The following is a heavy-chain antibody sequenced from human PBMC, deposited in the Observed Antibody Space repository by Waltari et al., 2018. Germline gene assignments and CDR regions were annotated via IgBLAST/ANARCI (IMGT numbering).Heavy chain of an antibody. D-gene: IGHD3-22*01. CDR1: GGSFSDYY. V-gene: IGHV4-34*02. CDR3: ARTTFYFDSDGSYYVYSSDY. Sequence: QVQLQEWGAGLLKPSETLSLTCAVYGGSFSDYYWTWILQPPGEGLEWIGEINHSGSTKYNPSLKSRVTMSVDTSKSQFALKLTSVTAADTAMYYCARTTFYFDSDGSYYVYSSDYWGQGALVTVSS. CDR2: INHSGST. J-gene: IGHJ4*02.